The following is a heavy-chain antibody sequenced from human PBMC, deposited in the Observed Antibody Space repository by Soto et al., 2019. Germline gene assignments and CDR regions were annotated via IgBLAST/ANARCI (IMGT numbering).Heavy chain of an antibody. CDR1: GYTFTSDD. V-gene: IGHV1-18*01. D-gene: IGHD2-15*01. CDR2: ISTYNGNT. CDR3: ARGFRVAATRWWFDP. Sequence: ASVKVSCKASGYTFTSDDISWVRQAPGQGLEWMGWISTYNGNTNYAQKLQGRVTMTTDTSTSTAYMELRSLRSDDTAVYYCARGFRVAATRWWFDPWGQGTLVTVPS. J-gene: IGHJ5*02.